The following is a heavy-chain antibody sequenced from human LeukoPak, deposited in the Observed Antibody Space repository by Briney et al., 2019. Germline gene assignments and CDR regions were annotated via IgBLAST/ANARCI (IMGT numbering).Heavy chain of an antibody. V-gene: IGHV3-30-3*01. D-gene: IGHD1-26*01. Sequence: GGSLRLSCAASGFTFSSYAMHWVRQAPGKGLEWVAVISYDGSNKYYADSVKGRFTISRDNSKNTLYLQMNSLRAEDTAVYYCARDMWGAVAPVGYWGQGTLVTVSS. CDR1: GFTFSSYA. J-gene: IGHJ4*02. CDR3: ARDMWGAVAPVGY. CDR2: ISYDGSNK.